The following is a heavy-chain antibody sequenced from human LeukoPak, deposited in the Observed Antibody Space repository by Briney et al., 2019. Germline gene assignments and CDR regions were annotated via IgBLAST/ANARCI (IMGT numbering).Heavy chain of an antibody. Sequence: SETLSLTCTVSGYSISSGYYWGCIRPPPGKGLEWIGSIYHSGSTYYNPSLKSRVTISVDTSKNQFSLKLSSVTAADTAVYYCARVGGLYYSLYYFDYWGQGTLVTVSS. CDR3: ARVGGLYYSLYYFDY. CDR1: GYSISSGYY. J-gene: IGHJ4*02. V-gene: IGHV4-38-2*02. CDR2: IYHSGST. D-gene: IGHD3-10*01.